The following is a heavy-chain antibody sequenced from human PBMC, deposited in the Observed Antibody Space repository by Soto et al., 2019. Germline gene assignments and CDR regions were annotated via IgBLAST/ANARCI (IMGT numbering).Heavy chain of an antibody. Sequence: EVQLLESGGGLVQPGGSLRLSCAASGFTFSSYAMSWVRQAPGKGLEWVSAISGSGGSTYYADSVKGRFTISRDNSKNPLYLQMTSLRAEDTAVYYCATWTDVVVVVAAASGAFDIWGQGTMVTVSS. CDR1: GFTFSSYA. CDR3: ATWTDVVVVVAAASGAFDI. V-gene: IGHV3-23*01. D-gene: IGHD2-15*01. J-gene: IGHJ3*02. CDR2: ISGSGGST.